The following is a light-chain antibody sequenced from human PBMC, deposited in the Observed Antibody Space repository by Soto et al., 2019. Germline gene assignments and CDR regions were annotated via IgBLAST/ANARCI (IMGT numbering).Light chain of an antibody. CDR3: SSYAGSSNV. V-gene: IGLV2-8*01. J-gene: IGLJ1*01. CDR1: SSDVGGYNY. CDR2: EVN. Sequence: QSALTQPPSASGSPGQSVAISCTGTSSDVGGYNYVSWYQQDPGKAPKLMIYEVNKRPSGVPDRFSGSKSGNTASLTVSGLQAEDEADYYCSSYAGSSNVFGTGTKVTV.